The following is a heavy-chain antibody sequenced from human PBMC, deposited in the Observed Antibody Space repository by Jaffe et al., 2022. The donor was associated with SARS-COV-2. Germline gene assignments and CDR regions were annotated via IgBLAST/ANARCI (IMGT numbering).Heavy chain of an antibody. D-gene: IGHD3-22*01. V-gene: IGHV1-18*01. CDR3: ARVTFSNYYDSSGYNDY. CDR1: GYTFTSYG. J-gene: IGHJ4*02. Sequence: QVQLVQSGAEVKKPGASVKVSCKASGYTFTSYGITWVRQAPGQGLEWMGWISANNGNTNYAQKLQGRVTMTTDTSTSTVYMELRSLRSDDTAVYYCARVTFSNYYDSSGYNDYWGQGTLVTVSS. CDR2: ISANNGNT.